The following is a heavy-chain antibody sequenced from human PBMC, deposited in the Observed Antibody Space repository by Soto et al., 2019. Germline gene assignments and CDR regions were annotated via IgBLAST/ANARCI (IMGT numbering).Heavy chain of an antibody. CDR3: TTDLLGSGGIVVVFDAFDI. D-gene: IGHD3-22*01. J-gene: IGHJ3*02. V-gene: IGHV3-15*07. Sequence: GGSLRLSCAASGFTFSNAWMNWVRQAPGKGLEWVGRIKSKTDGGTTDYAAPVKGRFTISRDDSKNTLYLQMNSLKPEDTAVYYCTTDLLGSGGIVVVFDAFDIWGQGTMVTVSS. CDR1: GFTFSNAW. CDR2: IKSKTDGGTT.